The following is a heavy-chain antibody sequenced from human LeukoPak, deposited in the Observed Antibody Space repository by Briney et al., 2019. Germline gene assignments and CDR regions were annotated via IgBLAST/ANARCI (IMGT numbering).Heavy chain of an antibody. CDR2: IYYSGST. CDR1: GGSISSSSYY. D-gene: IGHD1-26*01. V-gene: IGHV4-39*01. CDR3: ARGQWELLRNEWFDP. Sequence: SETLSLTCTVSGGSISSSSYYWGWIRQPPGKGLGWIGSIYYSGSTYYNPSLKSRVTISVDTSKNQFSLKLSSVTAADTAVYYCARGQWELLRNEWFDPWGQGTLVTVSS. J-gene: IGHJ5*02.